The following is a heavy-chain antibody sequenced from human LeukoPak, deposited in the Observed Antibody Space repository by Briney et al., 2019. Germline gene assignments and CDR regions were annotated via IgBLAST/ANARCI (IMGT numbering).Heavy chain of an antibody. J-gene: IGHJ4*02. CDR1: GYTFTDYH. CDR3: ATLMAHLDY. Sequence: ASVKVSCKAFGYTFTDYHMHWVRQAPGQGLEWMGWINPNSGDTDYAQKFQGRVTMTRDTTISTAYMELSRLRSDDTAVFYCATLMAHLDYWGQGTLVTVSS. D-gene: IGHD2-8*01. CDR2: INPNSGDT. V-gene: IGHV1-2*02.